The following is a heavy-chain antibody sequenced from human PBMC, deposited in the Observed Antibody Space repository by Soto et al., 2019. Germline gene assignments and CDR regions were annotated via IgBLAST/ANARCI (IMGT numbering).Heavy chain of an antibody. Sequence: GGSLRLSCTSSGFIFGDYAMSWVRQAPGKGLEWVGFIRTKPYGGTTDYAESVKGRFTITRDDLKSIAYLQMDSLKSDDTAVYYCARRLLDHGDYYYGMDVWGQGTTVTVSS. J-gene: IGHJ6*02. CDR3: ARRLLDHGDYYYGMDV. V-gene: IGHV3-49*04. CDR2: IRTKPYGGTT. CDR1: GFIFGDYA. D-gene: IGHD4-17*01.